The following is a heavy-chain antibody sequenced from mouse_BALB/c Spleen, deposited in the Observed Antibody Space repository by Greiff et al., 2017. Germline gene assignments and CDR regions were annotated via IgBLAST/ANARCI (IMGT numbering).Heavy chain of an antibody. J-gene: IGHJ4*01. CDR3: ARLYGNYVDYAMDY. CDR2: ISSGGST. CDR1: GFTFSSYS. D-gene: IGHD2-1*01. Sequence: EVMLVESGGGLVKPGGSLKLSCAASGFTFSSYSMSWVRQTPEKRLEWVASISSGGSTYYPDSVKGRFTISRDNARNILYLQMSSLRSEDTAMYYCARLYGNYVDYAMDYWGQGTSVTVSS. V-gene: IGHV5-6-5*01.